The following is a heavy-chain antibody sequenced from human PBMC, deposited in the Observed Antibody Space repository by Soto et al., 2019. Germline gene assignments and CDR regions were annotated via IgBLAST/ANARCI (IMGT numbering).Heavy chain of an antibody. V-gene: IGHV3-23*01. D-gene: IGHD3-22*01. CDR3: AKDRYLDHDSRGYLFDN. Sequence: EVQLLESGGDLIQPGGSLRLSCAASGFTFNIYAMTWVRQAPGKGLEWVSAISRYGDFTYYAHSVEGRFTISRDNSMNTLYLQMNSLRAEDTAVYYCAKDRYLDHDSRGYLFDNWGQGTLVTVSS. J-gene: IGHJ4*02. CDR1: GFTFNIYA. CDR2: ISRYGDFT.